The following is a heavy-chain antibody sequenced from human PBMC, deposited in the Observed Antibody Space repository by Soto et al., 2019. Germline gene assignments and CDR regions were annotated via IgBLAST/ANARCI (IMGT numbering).Heavy chain of an antibody. Sequence: PSETLSLTCTVSGGSMRNYFWTWIRQPPGKGLEWIGYIHYSGTTSFFPSYNPSLRSRVTISEDTSKNQFSLKLLSVTTADTAVYFCARFTYKSGFNWFDPWGQGTQVTVSS. CDR2: IHYSGTT. D-gene: IGHD5-12*01. CDR3: ARFTYKSGFNWFDP. CDR1: GGSMRNYF. J-gene: IGHJ5*02. V-gene: IGHV4-59*01.